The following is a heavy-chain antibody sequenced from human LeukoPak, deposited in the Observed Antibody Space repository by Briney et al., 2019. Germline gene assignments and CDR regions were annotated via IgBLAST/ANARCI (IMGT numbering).Heavy chain of an antibody. CDR3: AKDHRPGIAAAGTGGFDY. J-gene: IGHJ4*02. D-gene: IGHD6-13*01. Sequence: GGSLRLSCAASGFTFSSYAMSWVRQAPGKGLEWVSAISGSGGSTYYAGSVKGRFTISRDNSKNTLYLQMNSLRAEDTAVYYCAKDHRPGIAAAGTGGFDYWGQETLVTVSS. V-gene: IGHV3-23*01. CDR2: ISGSGGST. CDR1: GFTFSSYA.